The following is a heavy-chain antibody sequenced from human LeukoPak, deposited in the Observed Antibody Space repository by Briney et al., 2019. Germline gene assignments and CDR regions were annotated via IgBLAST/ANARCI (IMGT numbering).Heavy chain of an antibody. D-gene: IGHD2-15*01. CDR3: ARSLGYCSAGSCFPFDY. J-gene: IGHJ4*02. V-gene: IGHV3-23*01. Sequence: PGGSLRLSCAASEFTFSSNAMSWVRQAPGKGLEWVSAISGSGGSTYYADSVKGRFTISRDNSKSTLNLQMNSLRAEDTAVYYCARSLGYCSAGSCFPFDYWGQGTLVTVSS. CDR1: EFTFSSNA. CDR2: ISGSGGST.